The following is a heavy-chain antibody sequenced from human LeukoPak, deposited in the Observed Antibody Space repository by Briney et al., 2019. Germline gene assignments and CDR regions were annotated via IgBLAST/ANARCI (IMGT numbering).Heavy chain of an antibody. CDR1: GFTFSSYE. D-gene: IGHD3-16*01. V-gene: IGHV3-48*03. CDR2: ISSSGSTI. Sequence: GGSLRLSCAASGFTFSSYEMNWVRQAPGKGLEWVSYISSSGSTIYYADSVKGRFTISRDNAKNSLYLQMNSLRAEETAVYYCARVDDYVWGSYPGYFDYWGQGTLVTVSS. J-gene: IGHJ4*02. CDR3: ARVDDYVWGSYPGYFDY.